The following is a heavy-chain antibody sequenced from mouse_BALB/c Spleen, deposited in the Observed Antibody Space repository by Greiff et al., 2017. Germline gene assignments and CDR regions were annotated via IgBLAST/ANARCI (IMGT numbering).Heavy chain of an antibody. D-gene: IGHD1-1*02. V-gene: IGHV5-6*01. CDR3: ARDYGYFDV. CDR2: ISSGGSYT. J-gene: IGHJ1*01. Sequence: EVKLVESGGDLVKPGGSLKLSCAASGFTFSSYGMSWVRQTPDKRLEWVATISSGGSYTYYPDSVKGRFTISRDNPKNTLFLQMTSLRSEDTAMYYCARDYGYFDVWGAGTTVTVSS. CDR1: GFTFSSYG.